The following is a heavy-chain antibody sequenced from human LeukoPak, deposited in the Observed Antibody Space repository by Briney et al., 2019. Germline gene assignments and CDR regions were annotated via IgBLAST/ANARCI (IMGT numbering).Heavy chain of an antibody. CDR3: AREAGYSSSWIKNYYYYYYMDV. Sequence: SQTLSLTCAISGDNVSSNSAAWNWIRQSPSRGLEWLGSTYYRSKWYNDYAVSVKSRITINPDTSKNQFSLQLNSVTPEDTAVYYCAREAGYSSSWIKNYYYYYYMDVWGKGTTVTVSS. J-gene: IGHJ6*03. CDR1: GDNVSSNSAA. CDR2: TYYRSKWYN. D-gene: IGHD6-13*01. V-gene: IGHV6-1*01.